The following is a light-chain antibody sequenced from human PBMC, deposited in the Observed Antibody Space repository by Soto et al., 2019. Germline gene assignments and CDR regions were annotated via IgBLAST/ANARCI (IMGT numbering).Light chain of an antibody. CDR2: RVS. Sequence: DVVMTQSPLSLPVNLGEPAAISCRSTQSLVHSDGDTYLSWFHQRPGQSPSRLIFRVSKWDFGGPPSFIGSGSGTDFTLEITSVEAEDVGVYYCMQGTHWPPYTFGQGTRLEIK. CDR3: MQGTHWPPYT. V-gene: IGKV2-30*02. J-gene: IGKJ2*01. CDR1: QSLVHSDGDTY.